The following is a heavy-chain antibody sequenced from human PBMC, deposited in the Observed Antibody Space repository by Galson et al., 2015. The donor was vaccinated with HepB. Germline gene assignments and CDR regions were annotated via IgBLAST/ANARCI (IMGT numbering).Heavy chain of an antibody. CDR1: GYTFTSYG. CDR2: ISAYNGNT. D-gene: IGHD3-22*01. V-gene: IGHV1-18*04. CDR3: ARDGEYYYDSSGYYFVVRFDY. Sequence: SVTVSCKASGYTFTSYGISWVRQAPGQGLEWMGWISAYNGNTNYAQKLQGRVTMTTDTSTSTAYMELRSLRSDDTAVYYCARDGEYYYDSSGYYFVVRFDYWGQGTLVTVSS. J-gene: IGHJ4*02.